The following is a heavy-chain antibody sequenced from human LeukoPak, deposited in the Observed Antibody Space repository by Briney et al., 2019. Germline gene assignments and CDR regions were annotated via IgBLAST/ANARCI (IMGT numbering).Heavy chain of an antibody. D-gene: IGHD1-7*01. Sequence: GGSLRLSCAASGFTFSSYAMTWVRQAPGKGLEWVSAISGSGGSTYFADSVKGRFTISRDNSKNTLYLQMNSLRAEDTAVYYCTKRRGLELLYYYYMDVWGKGTTVTVPS. CDR1: GFTFSSYA. J-gene: IGHJ6*03. CDR2: ISGSGGST. CDR3: TKRRGLELLYYYYMDV. V-gene: IGHV3-23*01.